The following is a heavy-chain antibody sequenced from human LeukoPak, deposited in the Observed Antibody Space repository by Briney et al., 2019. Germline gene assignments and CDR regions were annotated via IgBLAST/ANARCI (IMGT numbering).Heavy chain of an antibody. D-gene: IGHD3-9*01. CDR1: GFTFSSYA. J-gene: IGHJ4*02. V-gene: IGHV3-23*01. Sequence: GGSLRLSCAASGFTFSSYAMSWVRQAPGKGLEWASAISGSGGSTYYADSVKGRFTISRDNSKNTLYLQMNSLRAEDTAVYYCANPSYDILTGYYKRVDYWGQGTLVTVSS. CDR2: ISGSGGST. CDR3: ANPSYDILTGYYKRVDY.